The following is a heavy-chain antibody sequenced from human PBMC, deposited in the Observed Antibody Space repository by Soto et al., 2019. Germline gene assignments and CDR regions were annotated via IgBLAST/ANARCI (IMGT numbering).Heavy chain of an antibody. CDR2: INHSGST. J-gene: IGHJ6*02. Sequence: SETLSLTCAVYGGSFSGYYWSWIRQPPGKGLEWIGEINHSGSTNYNPSLKSRVTISVDTSKNQFSLNLSSVTAAATAVYYCARGSSFYFWSGFYGMDVWGQGTTVTGSS. V-gene: IGHV4-34*01. CDR1: GGSFSGYY. D-gene: IGHD3-3*01. CDR3: ARGSSFYFWSGFYGMDV.